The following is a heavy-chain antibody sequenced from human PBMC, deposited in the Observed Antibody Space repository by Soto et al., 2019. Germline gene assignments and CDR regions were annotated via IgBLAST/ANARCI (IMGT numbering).Heavy chain of an antibody. V-gene: IGHV4-34*01. CDR1: GGSFSGYY. CDR2: INDRGSI. J-gene: IGHJ2*01. CDR3: ARESHDILTGPPWVWYFDL. Sequence: QVQLQQWGAGPLRPFETLSLTCGVSGGSFSGYYWAWIRQSPGQGLEWIGEINDRGSINYNPSLKSRVSISVDTSKNPYSLNLRSVTAADTAVYYCARESHDILTGPPWVWYFDLWGRGTLVTVSS. D-gene: IGHD3-9*01.